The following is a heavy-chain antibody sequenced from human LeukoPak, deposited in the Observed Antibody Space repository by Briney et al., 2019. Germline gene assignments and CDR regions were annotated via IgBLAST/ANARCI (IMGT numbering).Heavy chain of an antibody. CDR3: ARGRFVWFGELLSDFDC. D-gene: IGHD3-10*01. V-gene: IGHV1-69*13. CDR1: GGTFSSYA. CDR2: IIPIFGTA. J-gene: IGHJ4*02. Sequence: SVTVSCKASGGTFSSYAISWVRQAPGQGLEWMGGIIPIFGTANYAQKFQGRVTITADESTSTAYMELSSLRSEDTAVYYCARGRFVWFGELLSDFDCWGQGTLVTVSS.